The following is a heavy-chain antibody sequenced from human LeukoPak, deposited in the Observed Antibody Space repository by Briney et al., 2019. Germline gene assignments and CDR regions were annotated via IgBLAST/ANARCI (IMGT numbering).Heavy chain of an antibody. Sequence: QTGGSLRLSCAASGFTFSSYAMRWVRQAPGKGLEWVAVISYDGSNKYYADSVKGRFTISRDNSENTLYLQMNSLRAEDTAVYYCARATHLQYFDYWGQGTLVTVSS. CDR1: GFTFSSYA. J-gene: IGHJ4*02. CDR3: ARATHLQYFDY. V-gene: IGHV3-30-3*01. CDR2: ISYDGSNK.